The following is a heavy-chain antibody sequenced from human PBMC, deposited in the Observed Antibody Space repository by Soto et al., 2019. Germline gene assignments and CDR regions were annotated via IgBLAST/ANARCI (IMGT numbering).Heavy chain of an antibody. Sequence: PGGSLRLSCAASGFTFSSYSMNWVRQAPWKGLEWISYISSSSTTIYYADSVKGRFTISRDNAENSLHLQMNSLRVDDTAVYYCASRGGLVRGNYYGMDVWGQGTTVTVSS. J-gene: IGHJ6*02. CDR2: ISSSSTTI. CDR3: ASRGGLVRGNYYGMDV. V-gene: IGHV3-48*01. CDR1: GFTFSSYS. D-gene: IGHD3-10*01.